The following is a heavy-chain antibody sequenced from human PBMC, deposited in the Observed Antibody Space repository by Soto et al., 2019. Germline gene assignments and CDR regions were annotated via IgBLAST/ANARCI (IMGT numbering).Heavy chain of an antibody. D-gene: IGHD3-3*01. Sequence: VRLVESGGGVVQPGKSLRLSCAASGFTFNAYAVHWVRQAPGKGLEWVAVISYDGSNSYYVGSVKGRFTISRDNSKNTLYLHMDNLRIEDTAVYYCARDLRVRRQDSPRFGFDRWGQGTLVTVSS. CDR3: ARDLRVRRQDSPRFGFDR. CDR2: ISYDGSNS. J-gene: IGHJ4*02. CDR1: GFTFNAYA. V-gene: IGHV3-30-3*01.